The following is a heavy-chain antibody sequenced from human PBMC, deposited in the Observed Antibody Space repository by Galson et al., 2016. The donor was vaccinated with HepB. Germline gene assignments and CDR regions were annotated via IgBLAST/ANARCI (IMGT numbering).Heavy chain of an antibody. J-gene: IGHJ5*02. Sequence: ETLSLTCAVYGGSFSGYYWSWIRQPPGKGLEWIGEIYHSGSTNYNPSLKSRVTISVDTSKNQFSLKLSSVTAADTAVYYCARAPYLSRHWFDPWGQGTLVTVSS. CDR2: IYHSGST. V-gene: IGHV4-34*01. CDR1: GGSFSGYY. CDR3: ARAPYLSRHWFDP. D-gene: IGHD2-2*01.